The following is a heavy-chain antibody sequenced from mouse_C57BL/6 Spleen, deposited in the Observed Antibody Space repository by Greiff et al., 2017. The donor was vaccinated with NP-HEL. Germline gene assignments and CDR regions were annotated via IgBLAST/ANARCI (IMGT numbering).Heavy chain of an antibody. CDR1: GYSFTGYY. J-gene: IGHJ2*01. V-gene: IGHV1-42*01. CDR3: ARGGNSRPYYFDY. D-gene: IGHD2-1*01. Sequence: VQLQQSGPELVKPGASVKISCKASGYSFTGYYMNWVKQSPEKSLEWIGEINPSTGGTTYNQKFKAKATLTVDKSSSTAYMQLKSLTSEDSAVYYCARGGNSRPYYFDYWGQGTTLTVSS. CDR2: INPSTGGT.